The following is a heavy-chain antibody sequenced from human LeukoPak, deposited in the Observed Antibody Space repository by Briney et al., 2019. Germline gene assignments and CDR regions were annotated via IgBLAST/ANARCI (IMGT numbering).Heavy chain of an antibody. J-gene: IGHJ4*02. V-gene: IGHV3-20*04. CDR1: GFTFDDYG. CDR3: ARDLSLGYCSGGSCGQFDY. CDR2: INWNGGST. D-gene: IGHD2-15*01. Sequence: GGSLRLSCAASGFTFDDYGMSWVRQAPGKGLEWVSGINWNGGSTGYADSVKGRFTISRDNAKNSLYLQMNSLRAEDTALYYCARDLSLGYCSGGSCGQFDYWGQGTLVTVSS.